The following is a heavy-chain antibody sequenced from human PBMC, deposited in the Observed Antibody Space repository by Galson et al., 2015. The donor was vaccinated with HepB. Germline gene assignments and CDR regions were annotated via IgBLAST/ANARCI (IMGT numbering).Heavy chain of an antibody. Sequence: PALVKPTQTLTLTCTFSGFSLSSYHVGVGWIPRPPAKALEWLAFIYWGDDELYSPSLRTRLTITKDTPKNRVVLTLTNVDPVHTTTYYCAHGSGWLLDSWGQGTLVTVSS. D-gene: IGHD6-19*01. CDR1: GFSLSSYHVG. J-gene: IGHJ5*01. CDR2: IYWGDDE. V-gene: IGHV2-5*02. CDR3: AHGSGWLLDS.